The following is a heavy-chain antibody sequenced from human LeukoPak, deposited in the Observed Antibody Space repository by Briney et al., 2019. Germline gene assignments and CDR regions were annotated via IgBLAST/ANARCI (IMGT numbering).Heavy chain of an antibody. CDR1: GFTFSSYA. CDR3: AKGPVAYYYDSSGYSPAFNYFDY. Sequence: GGSLRLSCAAAGFTFSSYAMSWVRQAPGKGLEWVSAISGSGGSTYYADSVKGRFTISRDNSKNTLYLQMNSLRAEDTAVYYCAKGPVAYYYDSSGYSPAFNYFDYWGQGTLVTVSS. V-gene: IGHV3-23*01. D-gene: IGHD3-22*01. CDR2: ISGSGGST. J-gene: IGHJ4*02.